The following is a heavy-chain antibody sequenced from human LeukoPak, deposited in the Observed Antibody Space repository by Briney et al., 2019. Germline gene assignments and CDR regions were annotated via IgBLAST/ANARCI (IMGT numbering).Heavy chain of an antibody. V-gene: IGHV4-39*02. D-gene: IGHD4-17*01. CDR1: GGSISSSRYY. CDR3: ARRNYGDYGYFDL. J-gene: IGHJ2*01. CDR2: IYYSGNS. Sequence: SETPSLTCTVSGGSISSSRYYWGWNRQPPGKDLEWIGSIYYSGNSYYNPSLDSRVTISVDTSKNHFSLKLSSVTAADTAVYYCARRNYGDYGYFDLWGRGTLVTVSS.